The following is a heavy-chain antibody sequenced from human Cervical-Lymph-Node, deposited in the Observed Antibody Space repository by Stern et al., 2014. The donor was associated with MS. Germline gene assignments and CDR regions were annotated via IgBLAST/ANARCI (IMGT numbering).Heavy chain of an antibody. CDR1: EFTFNAYA. J-gene: IGHJ4*02. Sequence: VQLEESGGGVVQPGGSLRLSCAASEFTFNAYAMNWVRQAPGKGLEWVAVIWVDGTTKSYADSVKGRFTISRDKSKNTLYLQLNSLRAEDTAVFYCARGLYYFDYWGRGTLVTVSS. CDR3: ARGLYYFDY. V-gene: IGHV3-33*01. CDR2: IWVDGTTK.